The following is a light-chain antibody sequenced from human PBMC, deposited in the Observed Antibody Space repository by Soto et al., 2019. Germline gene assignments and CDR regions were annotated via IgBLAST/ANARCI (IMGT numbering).Light chain of an antibody. J-gene: IGKJ2*01. CDR2: GAS. V-gene: IGKV3-20*01. CDR3: QQYSSSNPHP. CDR1: QSVSSSY. Sequence: EIVLTQSPGTLSLSPGERATLSCRASQSVSSSYLAWYQQKPGQAPRLLIYGASSRATGIPDRFSGSGSGTDFTLTISRLEPEDFAVYYCQQYSSSNPHPFGQGTKLEIK.